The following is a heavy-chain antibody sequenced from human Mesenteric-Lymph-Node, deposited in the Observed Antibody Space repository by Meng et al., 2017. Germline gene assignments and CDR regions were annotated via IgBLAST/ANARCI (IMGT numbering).Heavy chain of an antibody. Sequence: GESLKISCAASGFTFSSYAMSWVRQAPGKGLEWVSAISGSDGSTYYADSVKGRFTISRDNSNNTLCLQMNSLRAEDTAVYYCAKDERGSVREFYDYWGQGTLVTVSS. J-gene: IGHJ4*02. D-gene: IGHD3-10*01. CDR1: GFTFSSYA. V-gene: IGHV3-23*01. CDR2: ISGSDGST. CDR3: AKDERGSVREFYDY.